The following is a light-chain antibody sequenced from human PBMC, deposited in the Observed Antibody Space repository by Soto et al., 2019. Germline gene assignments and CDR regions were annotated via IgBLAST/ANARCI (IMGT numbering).Light chain of an antibody. CDR3: QTWGTGIRV. CDR1: SGHSNYA. J-gene: IGLJ2*01. CDR2: VNSDGSH. V-gene: IGLV4-69*01. Sequence: QPVLTQSPSASASLGASVKLTCTLSSGHSNYAIAWHQQQPEKGPRYLMKVNSDGSHSKGDGIPDRFSGSSSGTARYLTISSRQSEDEADYYCQTWGTGIRVFGGGTKLTVL.